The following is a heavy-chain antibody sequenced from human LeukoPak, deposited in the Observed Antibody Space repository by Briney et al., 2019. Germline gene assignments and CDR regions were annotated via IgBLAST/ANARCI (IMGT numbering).Heavy chain of an antibody. Sequence: SETLSLTCAVSGGSISSGGYSWSWIRQPPGKGLEWIGYIYHSGSTYYNPSLKSRVTISVDRSKNQFSLKLSSVTAADTAVCYCARDSRDSGSYVGGYFDYWGQGTLVTVSS. D-gene: IGHD1-26*01. CDR2: IYHSGST. CDR3: ARDSRDSGSYVGGYFDY. J-gene: IGHJ4*02. V-gene: IGHV4-30-2*01. CDR1: GGSISSGGYS.